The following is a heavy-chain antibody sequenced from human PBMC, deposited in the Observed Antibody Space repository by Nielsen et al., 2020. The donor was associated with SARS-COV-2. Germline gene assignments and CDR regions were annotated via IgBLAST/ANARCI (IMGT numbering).Heavy chain of an antibody. CDR2: IKQDGSEK. CDR3: ARESVTGTDAFDI. D-gene: IGHD6-19*01. CDR1: GFTFSNYW. V-gene: IGHV3-7*01. J-gene: IGHJ3*02. Sequence: GGSLRLSCAASGFTFSNYWMTWVRQAPGKGLEWVANIKQDGSEKYYVDSMKGRFTISRDNAENSLSLQMNSLRAEDTAVYYCARESVTGTDAFDIWGQGTVVTVSS.